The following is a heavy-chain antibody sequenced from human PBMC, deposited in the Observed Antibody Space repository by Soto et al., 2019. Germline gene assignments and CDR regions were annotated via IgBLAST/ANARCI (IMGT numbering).Heavy chain of an antibody. CDR1: AGSISSGKYY. CDR3: ASHSHQYHSSGYHFDN. CDR2: IYYSGST. Sequence: SETLSLTCTVSAGSISSGKYYWTWIRQPPGEGLEYIGYIYYSGSTHYNPSLKSRVTISVDTSKNQFSLNLSSVTAADTAVYYCASHSHQYHSSGYHFDNWGQGTLVT. D-gene: IGHD3-22*01. V-gene: IGHV4-30-4*01. J-gene: IGHJ4*02.